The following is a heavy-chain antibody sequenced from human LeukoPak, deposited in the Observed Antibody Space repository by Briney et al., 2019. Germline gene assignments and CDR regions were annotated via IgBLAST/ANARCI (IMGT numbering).Heavy chain of an antibody. D-gene: IGHD5-24*01. J-gene: IGHJ4*02. CDR2: ISYDGSNK. CDR1: GFTFSSYA. V-gene: IGHV3-30*01. CDR3: ARTLGWLNFDY. Sequence: GRSLRLSCAASGFTFSSYAMHWVRQAPGKGLEWVAVISYDGSNKYYADSVKGRFTISRDNSKNTPYLQMNSLRAEDTAVYYCARTLGWLNFDYWGQGTLVTVSS.